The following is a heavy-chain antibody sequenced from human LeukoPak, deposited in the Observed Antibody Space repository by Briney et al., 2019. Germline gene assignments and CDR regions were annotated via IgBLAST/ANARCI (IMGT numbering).Heavy chain of an antibody. Sequence: PSETLSLTCTVSGGSISSYYWSWIRQPPGKGLEWIGYIYYSGSTNYNPSLKSRVTISADTSKNQFSLKLSSVTAADTAVYYCARRLRLDWFDPWGQGTLVTVSS. CDR3: ARRLRLDWFDP. D-gene: IGHD6-19*01. CDR1: GGSISSYY. CDR2: IYYSGST. J-gene: IGHJ5*02. V-gene: IGHV4-59*08.